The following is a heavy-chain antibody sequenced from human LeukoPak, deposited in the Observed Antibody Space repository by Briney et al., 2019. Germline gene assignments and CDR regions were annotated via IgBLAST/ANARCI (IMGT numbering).Heavy chain of an antibody. CDR1: GFTFSTYA. V-gene: IGHV3-23*01. D-gene: IGHD3-10*01. CDR3: ARACYVSGSYYFDF. J-gene: IGHJ4*02. CDR2: MTGSGDST. Sequence: PGGSLRLSCAASGFTFSTYAMSWVRQAPGKGLGWVSGMTGSGDSTYYADSVKGRFTISRDISMNTLYLQMNTLRAEDTAVYYCARACYVSGSYYFDFWGQGTLVTVSS.